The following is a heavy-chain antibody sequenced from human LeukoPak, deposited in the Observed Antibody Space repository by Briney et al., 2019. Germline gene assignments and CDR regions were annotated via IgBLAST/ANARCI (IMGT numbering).Heavy chain of an antibody. CDR2: ISYDGSNK. CDR3: AKRPITLRGYFDY. Sequence: PGGSLRLSCAASGFTFSSYGMHWVRQAPGKGLEWVAVISYDGSNKYYADSVKGRFTISRDNSKNTLYLQMNSLRAEDTAVYYCAKRPITLRGYFDYWGQGTLVTVSS. D-gene: IGHD3-10*01. J-gene: IGHJ4*02. CDR1: GFTFSSYG. V-gene: IGHV3-30*18.